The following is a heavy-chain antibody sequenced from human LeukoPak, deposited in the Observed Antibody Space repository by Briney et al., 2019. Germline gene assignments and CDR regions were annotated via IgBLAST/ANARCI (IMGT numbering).Heavy chain of an antibody. CDR2: LDPEDEEI. D-gene: IGHD6-19*01. CDR1: GHTLSDLS. V-gene: IGHV1-24*01. Sequence: ASVKVSCKVSGHTLSDLSMHWVRQAPGKGLEWIGGLDPEDEEIKYAQKFQGRVTMTEDTSTDIVYMELSSLRSEDTAVYYCARGTRIAVAAPFSYYYYYGMDVWGQGTTVTVSS. J-gene: IGHJ6*02. CDR3: ARGTRIAVAAPFSYYYYYGMDV.